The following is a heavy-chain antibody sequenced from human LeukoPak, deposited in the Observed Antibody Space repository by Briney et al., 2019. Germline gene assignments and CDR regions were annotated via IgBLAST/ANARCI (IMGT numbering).Heavy chain of an antibody. CDR2: IYYSGST. D-gene: IGHD2-2*01. Sequence: SSETLSLTCTVSGGSISSYYWSWIRQPPGKGLEWIGYIYYSGSTNYNPSLKSRVTISVDTSKNQFSLKLSSVTAADTAVYYCARVAEIYCSSTSCHNAEYFQHWGRGTLVTVSS. CDR3: ARVAEIYCSSTSCHNAEYFQH. V-gene: IGHV4-59*01. CDR1: GGSISSYY. J-gene: IGHJ1*01.